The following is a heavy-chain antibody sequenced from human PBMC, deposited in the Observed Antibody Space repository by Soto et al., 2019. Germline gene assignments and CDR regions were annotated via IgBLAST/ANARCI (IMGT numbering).Heavy chain of an antibody. D-gene: IGHD1-1*01. J-gene: IGHJ6*02. CDR1: GFTFTSSA. CDR3: AAEEAELEDYYYGMDV. V-gene: IGHV1-58*01. CDR2: IVVSSGNT. Sequence: ASVKVSCKASGFTFTSSAVQWVRQARGQRLEWIGWIVVSSGNTNYAQKFQERVTITRDMSTSTAYMELSSLRSEDTAVYYCAAEEAELEDYYYGMDVWGQGTTVTVSS.